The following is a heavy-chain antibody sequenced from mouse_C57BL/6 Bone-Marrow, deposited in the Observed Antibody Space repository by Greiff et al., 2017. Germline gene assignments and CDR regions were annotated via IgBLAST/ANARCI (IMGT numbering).Heavy chain of an antibody. CDR1: GFTFSSYG. V-gene: IGHV5-6*01. J-gene: IGHJ3*01. CDR3: ARPLGAWFAY. CDR2: ISSGGSYP. Sequence: EVQVVESGGDLVKPGGSLKLSCAASGFTFSSYGMSWVRQTPDKRLEWVATISSGGSYPYYPDSVKGRFTISRDNAKNTLYLQMSSLKSEDTAMYYCARPLGAWFAYWGQGTLVTVSA.